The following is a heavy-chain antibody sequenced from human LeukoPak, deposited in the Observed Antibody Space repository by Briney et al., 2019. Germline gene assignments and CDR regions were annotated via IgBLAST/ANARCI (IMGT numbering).Heavy chain of an antibody. D-gene: IGHD6-19*01. CDR2: ISGSGGSS. J-gene: IGHJ4*02. CDR3: AKEGRNLRSDDYNSGWYGGVDY. CDR1: AFTFSSYA. Sequence: GGSLRLSCAASAFTFSSYAMNWVRQAPGKGLEWVSTISGSGGSSYYADSVKGRFTISRDNSKNTLYLQMNSLRAEDTAVYYCAKEGRNLRSDDYNSGWYGGVDYWGQGTLVTVSS. V-gene: IGHV3-23*01.